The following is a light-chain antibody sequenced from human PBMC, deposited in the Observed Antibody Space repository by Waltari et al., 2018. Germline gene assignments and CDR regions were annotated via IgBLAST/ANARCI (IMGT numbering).Light chain of an antibody. CDR1: DSDVASYDF. V-gene: IGLV2-14*01. CDR2: EVS. J-gene: IGLJ1*01. Sequence: QSALTQPASVSGSPGQSITISCSGTDSDVASYDFVSWYQQHPGKAPPLIIYEVSNRPSGISNRFSASKSGNTASLTISGLQAEDEADYYCSSYTTSSAPGVFGTGTRVTVL. CDR3: SSYTTSSAPGV.